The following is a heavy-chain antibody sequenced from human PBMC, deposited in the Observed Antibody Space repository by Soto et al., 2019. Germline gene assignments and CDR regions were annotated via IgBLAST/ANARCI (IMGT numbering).Heavy chain of an antibody. CDR1: GDSLTNNHW. Sequence: QLQLRESGPGLVQPSGTLSLTCDVSGDSLTNNHWWSWVRQAPGKGLEWIGEIWHTGPPNYNPSRKSRVAISIDKSKNQFSLKLSSVTAADTAVYYCVRDSRTGCSSINCYMHWGQGTLVTVSS. V-gene: IGHV4-4*02. J-gene: IGHJ4*02. CDR2: IWHTGPP. D-gene: IGHD2-15*01. CDR3: VRDSRTGCSSINCYMH.